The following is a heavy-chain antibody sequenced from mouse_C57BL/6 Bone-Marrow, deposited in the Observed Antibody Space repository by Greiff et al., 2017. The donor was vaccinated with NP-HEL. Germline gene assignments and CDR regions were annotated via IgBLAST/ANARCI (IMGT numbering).Heavy chain of an antibody. CDR3: ARGIYYYGSSPYYAMDY. Sequence: QVQLQQPGAELVMPGASAKLSCKASGYTFTSYWMHWVKQRPGQGLEWIGEIDPSDSYTNYNQKFKGKSTLTVDKSSSTAYMQLSSLTSEDSAVYYCARGIYYYGSSPYYAMDYWGQGTSVTVSS. CDR2: IDPSDSYT. D-gene: IGHD1-1*01. V-gene: IGHV1-69*01. J-gene: IGHJ4*01. CDR1: GYTFTSYW.